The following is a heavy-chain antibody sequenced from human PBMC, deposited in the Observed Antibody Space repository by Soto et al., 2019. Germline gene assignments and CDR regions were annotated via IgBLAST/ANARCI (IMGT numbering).Heavy chain of an antibody. D-gene: IGHD4-17*01. CDR3: ARIYGDYAAGGFDI. CDR1: GFTFRSYA. CDR2: ISSDGSNR. J-gene: IGHJ3*02. V-gene: IGHV3-30-3*01. Sequence: GGSLRLSCAASGFTFRSYAMHWVRQAPGKGLEWVAIISSDGSNRYYADSVKGRFTISRDNSKNTLYLQMNSLRAEDTAVYYCARIYGDYAAGGFDIWGQGTLVTVS.